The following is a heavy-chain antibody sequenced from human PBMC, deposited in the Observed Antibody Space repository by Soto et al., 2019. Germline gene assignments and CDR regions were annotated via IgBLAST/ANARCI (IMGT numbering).Heavy chain of an antibody. V-gene: IGHV3-23*01. CDR1: GFSISSYA. CDR2: ISGSGGST. D-gene: IGHD2-15*01. J-gene: IGHJ4*02. Sequence: EVQLLESGGGLVQPGGSLRLSCAASGFSISSYAMSWVRQAPGKGLEWFSDISGSGGSTQYADSVKGRFTISRDLSKNTLYLPMNSLRAEDTAFYYCAKDRFVVVVAATPGFWGQGTLVTVSS. CDR3: AKDRFVVVVAATPGF.